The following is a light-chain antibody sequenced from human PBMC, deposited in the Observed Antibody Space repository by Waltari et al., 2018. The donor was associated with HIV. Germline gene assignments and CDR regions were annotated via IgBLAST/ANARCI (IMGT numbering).Light chain of an antibody. Sequence: QSVLTQPPSVSGALGQRVTISCTGSRTNIGAGHDVHWYPQLPGTAPKLLIYSNIIRPSGVPDRFSASKSGTSASLAITGLRPEDEADYYCQSYDTSLSVNYVFGTGTKVTVL. CDR3: QSYDTSLSVNYV. CDR2: SNI. J-gene: IGLJ1*01. V-gene: IGLV1-40*01. CDR1: RTNIGAGHD.